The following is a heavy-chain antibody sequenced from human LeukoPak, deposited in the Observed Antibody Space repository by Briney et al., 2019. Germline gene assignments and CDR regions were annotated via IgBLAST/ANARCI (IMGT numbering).Heavy chain of an antibody. Sequence: PGGSLRLSCAASGFTFSSYGMHWVRQAPGKGLEWVAFIRYDGSNKYYADSVKGRFTISRDNSKNTLYLQMNSLRAEDTAVYYCARGIHDYYGSGSYYPFDYWGQGTLVTVSS. V-gene: IGHV3-30*02. CDR3: ARGIHDYYGSGSYYPFDY. D-gene: IGHD3-10*01. CDR1: GFTFSSYG. CDR2: IRYDGSNK. J-gene: IGHJ4*02.